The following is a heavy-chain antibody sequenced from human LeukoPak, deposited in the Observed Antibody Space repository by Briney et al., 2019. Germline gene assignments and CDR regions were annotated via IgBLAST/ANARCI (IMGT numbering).Heavy chain of an antibody. J-gene: IGHJ4*02. CDR1: GYTFTSYA. CDR3: ASSFIAAAVDIY. CDR2: INPNSGGT. V-gene: IGHV1-2*02. Sequence: AASVTVSCKACGYTFTSYAMNWVRQAPGQGLQWMGWINPNSGGTNHAQKFQGRVTMTRDTSISTAYMELSRLRSDDTAVYYCASSFIAAAVDIYWGQGTLVTVSS. D-gene: IGHD6-13*01.